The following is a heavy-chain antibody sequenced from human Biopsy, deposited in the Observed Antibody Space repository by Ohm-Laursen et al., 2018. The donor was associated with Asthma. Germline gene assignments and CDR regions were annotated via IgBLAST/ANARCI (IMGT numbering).Heavy chain of an antibody. V-gene: IGHV3-9*01. J-gene: IGHJ4*02. CDR3: RALPTRTMYFDS. D-gene: IGHD4/OR15-4a*01. CDR2: ISWNSRSI. Sequence: SLRLSCAASGLNFEDYVMHWVRQTPGKGLEWVSGISWNSRSIGYGDSVKGRFTISRDNTKNSLYLQMNSLSPEDTAMYYCRALPTRTMYFDSWGQGTLVTVSS. CDR1: GLNFEDYV.